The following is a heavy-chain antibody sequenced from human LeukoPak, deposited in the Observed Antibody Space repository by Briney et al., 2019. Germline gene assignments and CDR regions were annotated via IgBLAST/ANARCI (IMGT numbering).Heavy chain of an antibody. Sequence: GGSLSLSRAGSRYPLSKFAMSRIRQGPGTGVEWVADISGSDGSACYADSVTGQFTITIDDSQNMLYLQMNSLRVEDTAVYYCAKHRLSVLGRGDHWGQGLLVTVSP. CDR2: ISGSDGSA. CDR1: RYPLSKFA. V-gene: IGHV3-23*01. J-gene: IGHJ4*02. CDR3: AKHRLSVLGRGDH. D-gene: IGHD2-21*01.